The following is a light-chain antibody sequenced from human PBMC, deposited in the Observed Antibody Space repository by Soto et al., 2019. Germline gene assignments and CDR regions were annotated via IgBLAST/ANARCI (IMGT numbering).Light chain of an antibody. CDR1: QNVLSD. CDR2: GAT. Sequence: EILLTQSPATLSVSPGETATLSCRASQNVLSDLAWYQQKPGQAPRLLVYGATTRATDAPAKFRGSGSGTEFSLTISSLQSEDFATYYCQQYRSWPRTFGKGSKVEI. J-gene: IGKJ1*01. V-gene: IGKV3-15*01. CDR3: QQYRSWPRT.